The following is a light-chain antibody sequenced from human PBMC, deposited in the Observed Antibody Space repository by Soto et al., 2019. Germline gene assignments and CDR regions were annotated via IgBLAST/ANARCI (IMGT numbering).Light chain of an antibody. CDR2: KAS. V-gene: IGKV1-5*03. J-gene: IGKJ1*01. CDR3: QQYNSYPWT. Sequence: DIQMTQSPSTLSASVGDRVTITCRASQSISSWLAWYQQEPGKAPKLLIYKASSLESGVPPRFSGSGSGTEFTLTISSLQPDDFATYYCQQYNSYPWTFGQGTKVDIK. CDR1: QSISSW.